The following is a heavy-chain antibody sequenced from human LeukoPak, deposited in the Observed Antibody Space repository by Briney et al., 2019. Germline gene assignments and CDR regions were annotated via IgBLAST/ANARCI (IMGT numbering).Heavy chain of an antibody. D-gene: IGHD4-11*01. Sequence: SETLSLTCTVSGDSINTFYWSWTRQPPGKGLDWIGYISYSGSTSYNPSLKSRVTISLDTSNNQFSLKLRSVTAADTAVYHCARGHSIEPYYYYYYMDVWGKGTTVTVSS. CDR3: ARGHSIEPYYYYYYMDV. CDR2: ISYSGST. J-gene: IGHJ6*03. V-gene: IGHV4-59*01. CDR1: GDSINTFY.